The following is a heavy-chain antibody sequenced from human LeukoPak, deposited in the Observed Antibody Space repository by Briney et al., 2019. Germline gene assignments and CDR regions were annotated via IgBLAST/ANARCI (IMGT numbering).Heavy chain of an antibody. V-gene: IGHV4-59*08. D-gene: IGHD3-3*01. Sequence: SETLSLTCSVSGGSISGFYWSWIRQPPGKELQWIGSIFYSGSTNYNPSLKSRVTISVDTSKNQFSLKLSSVIAADTAVYYCARQRFLEWYFDYWGQGTLVTVSS. CDR1: GGSISGFY. CDR3: ARQRFLEWYFDY. CDR2: IFYSGST. J-gene: IGHJ4*02.